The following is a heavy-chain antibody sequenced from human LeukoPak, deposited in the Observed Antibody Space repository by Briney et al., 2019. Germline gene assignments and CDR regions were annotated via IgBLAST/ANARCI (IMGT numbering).Heavy chain of an antibody. CDR1: GFTFSSYA. V-gene: IGHV3-23*01. D-gene: IGHD6-19*01. CDR2: ISGSGGGT. J-gene: IGHJ4*02. CDR3: AKTTTGYSSGRYPGWPVDY. Sequence: PGGSLRLSCAASGFTFSSYAVSWVRQAPGKGLEWVSTISGSGGGTYHADSVKGRFTISRDNSKNTVYLQMNSLSTEDTAVYYCAKTTTGYSSGRYPGWPVDYWGQGTLATVSS.